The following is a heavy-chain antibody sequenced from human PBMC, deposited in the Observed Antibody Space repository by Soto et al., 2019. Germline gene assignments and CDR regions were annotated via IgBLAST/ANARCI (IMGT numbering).Heavy chain of an antibody. D-gene: IGHD3-22*01. V-gene: IGHV3-23*01. CDR3: ANISPYYYDSSGYYPDDY. CDR1: GFTFSSYA. CDR2: ISGSGGST. J-gene: IGHJ4*02. Sequence: GGSLRLSCAASGFTFSSYAMSWVRQAPGKGLEWVSAISGSGGSTYYADSVKGRFTISRDNSKNTLYLQMNSLRAEDTAVYYCANISPYYYDSSGYYPDDYWGQGTLVTVSS.